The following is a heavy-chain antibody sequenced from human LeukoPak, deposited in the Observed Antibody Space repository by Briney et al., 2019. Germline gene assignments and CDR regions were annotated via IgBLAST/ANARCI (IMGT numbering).Heavy chain of an antibody. CDR3: ASASSSTSPDY. D-gene: IGHD2-2*01. CDR1: GFTFSSYS. Sequence: GGSLRLSCAASGFTFSSYSMNWVRQAPGRGLEWVSSISSSSSYIYYADSVKGRFTISRDNAKNSLYLQMNSLRAEDTAVYYCASASSSTSPDYWGQGTLVTVSS. V-gene: IGHV3-21*01. CDR2: ISSSSSYI. J-gene: IGHJ4*02.